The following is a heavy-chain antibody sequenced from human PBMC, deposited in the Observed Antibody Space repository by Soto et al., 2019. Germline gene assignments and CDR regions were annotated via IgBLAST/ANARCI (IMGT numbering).Heavy chain of an antibody. V-gene: IGHV4-61*01. CDR3: ARLQIAAAAPSDY. J-gene: IGHJ4*02. D-gene: IGHD6-13*01. Sequence: SETLSLTCTVSGGSVSSGSYYWSWIRQPPGKGLEWIGEINHSGSTNYNPSLKSRVTISVDTSKNQFSLKLSSVTAADTAVYYCARLQIAAAAPSDYWGQGTLVTVSS. CDR1: GGSVSSGSYY. CDR2: INHSGST.